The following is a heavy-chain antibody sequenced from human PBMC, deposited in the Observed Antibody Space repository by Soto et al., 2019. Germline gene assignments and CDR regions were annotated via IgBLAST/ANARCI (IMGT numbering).Heavy chain of an antibody. V-gene: IGHV1-69*13. D-gene: IGHD3-22*01. Sequence: SVKVSCKASGGSFSSYAISWLRQAPGQGLEWMGGIIPIFGTANYAQKFQGRVTITADESTSTAYMELSSLRSEDTAVYYCARMARPYDDHAFDIWGQGTMVTVSS. CDR3: ARMARPYDDHAFDI. CDR2: IIPIFGTA. CDR1: GGSFSSYA. J-gene: IGHJ3*02.